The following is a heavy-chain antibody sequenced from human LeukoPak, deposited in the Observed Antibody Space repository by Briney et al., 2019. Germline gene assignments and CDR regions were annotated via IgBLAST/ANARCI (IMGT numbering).Heavy chain of an antibody. J-gene: IGHJ6*02. CDR2: INSDGSST. Sequence: PGGSLRLSCAASGFTFSSYWMHWVRHAPGKGLVWVSRINSDGSSTSYADSVKGRFTISRDNAKNTLYLQMNSLRAEDTAVYYCARVSVATYYYYGMDVWGQGTTVTVSS. V-gene: IGHV3-74*01. CDR1: GFTFSSYW. D-gene: IGHD2-15*01. CDR3: ARVSVATYYYYGMDV.